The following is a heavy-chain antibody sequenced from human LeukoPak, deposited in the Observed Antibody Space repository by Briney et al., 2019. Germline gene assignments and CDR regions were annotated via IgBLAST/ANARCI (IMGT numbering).Heavy chain of an antibody. CDR1: GFTFDDYG. V-gene: IGHV3-20*04. CDR3: AREGYSSGWQLYYYYMDV. D-gene: IGHD6-19*01. J-gene: IGHJ6*03. CDR2: INWNGGST. Sequence: GGSLRLSCAASGFTFDDYGMSWVRQAPGKGLEWVSGINWNGGSTGYADSVKGRFTISRDNAKNSLYLQMNSLRAEDTALYYCAREGYSSGWQLYYYYMDVWGRGTTVTVSS.